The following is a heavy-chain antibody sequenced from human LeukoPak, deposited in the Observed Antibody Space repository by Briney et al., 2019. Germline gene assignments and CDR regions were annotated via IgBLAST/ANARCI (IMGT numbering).Heavy chain of an antibody. Sequence: GGSLRLSCAASGFTFSNYWMHWVRQAPGKGLEWVSYISSSGSTIYYADSVKGRFTISRDNAKNSLYLQMNSLRAEDTAVYYCAKDVTAAGLYYFDYWGQGTLVTVSS. V-gene: IGHV3-11*04. CDR2: ISSSGSTI. D-gene: IGHD6-13*01. J-gene: IGHJ4*02. CDR1: GFTFSNYW. CDR3: AKDVTAAGLYYFDY.